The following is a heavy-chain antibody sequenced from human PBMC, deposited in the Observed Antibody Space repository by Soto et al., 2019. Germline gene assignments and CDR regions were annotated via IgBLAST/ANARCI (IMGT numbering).Heavy chain of an antibody. D-gene: IGHD2-15*01. V-gene: IGHV4-59*01. J-gene: IGHJ5*02. Sequence: PSETLSLTCTVSGGSISSYYWSWIRQPPGKGLEWIGYIYYSGSTNYNPSLKSRVTISVDTSKNQFSLKLSSVTAADTAVYYCARVVAATPQTWFDPWGQGTLVPVSS. CDR1: GGSISSYY. CDR2: IYYSGST. CDR3: ARVVAATPQTWFDP.